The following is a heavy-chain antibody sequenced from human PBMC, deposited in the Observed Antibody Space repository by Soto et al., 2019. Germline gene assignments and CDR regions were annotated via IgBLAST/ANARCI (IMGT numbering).Heavy chain of an antibody. CDR2: ISGSGGST. J-gene: IGHJ4*02. D-gene: IGHD3-3*01. CDR3: AKVRFFWSGGFDY. CDR1: GFTFSSYA. V-gene: IGHV3-23*01. Sequence: GGSLRFSCAASGFTFSSYAMSWVRQAPGKGLEWVSAISGSGGSTYYADSVKGRFTISRDNSKNTLYLQMNSLRAEDTAVYYCAKVRFFWSGGFDYWGQGTLVTVSS.